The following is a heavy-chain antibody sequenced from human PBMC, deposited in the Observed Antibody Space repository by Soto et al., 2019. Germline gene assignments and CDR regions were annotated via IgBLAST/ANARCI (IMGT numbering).Heavy chain of an antibody. J-gene: IGHJ6*02. D-gene: IGHD3-10*01. CDR2: IYYSGST. CDR3: ARDLYGSGMDQYAMDV. V-gene: IGHV4-59*01. Sequence: SETVSLTCTVSGGSISSYYWSWIRQPPGKGLEWIGYIYYSGSTNYNPSLKSRVTISVDTSKNQFSLKLSSVTAADTAVYYCARDLYGSGMDQYAMDVWGPGTTVTVSS. CDR1: GGSISSYY.